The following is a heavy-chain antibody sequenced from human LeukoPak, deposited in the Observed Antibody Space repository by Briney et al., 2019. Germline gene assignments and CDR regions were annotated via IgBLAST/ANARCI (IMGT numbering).Heavy chain of an antibody. CDR2: IYTSGST. J-gene: IGHJ4*02. D-gene: IGHD5-24*01. Sequence: SETLSLTCTVSGGSISSYYWSWIRQPAGKGMEWIGRIYTSGSTNYNPSLKSRVTMSVDTSKNQFSLKLSSVTAADTAVYYCARDLDGYNGYYFDYWGQGTLVTVSS. V-gene: IGHV4-4*07. CDR3: ARDLDGYNGYYFDY. CDR1: GGSISSYY.